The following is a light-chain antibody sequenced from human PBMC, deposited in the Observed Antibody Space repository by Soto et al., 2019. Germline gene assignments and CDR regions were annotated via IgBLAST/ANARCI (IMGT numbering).Light chain of an antibody. CDR1: QSVLYNSNNKNY. J-gene: IGKJ5*01. Sequence: DIVMTQSPDSLAVSLCERATINCKSSQSVLYNSNNKNYLAWYQQKPGQPPKLLIYWASTRESGVPDRFSGSGSGTDFTLTISSLQAEDVAVYYCQQYYNTPITFGQGTRLEIK. V-gene: IGKV4-1*01. CDR2: WAS. CDR3: QQYYNTPIT.